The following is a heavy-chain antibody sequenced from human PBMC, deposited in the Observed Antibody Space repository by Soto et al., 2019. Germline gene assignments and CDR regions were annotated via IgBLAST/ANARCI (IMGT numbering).Heavy chain of an antibody. CDR2: IYSNGGT. Sequence: LQLQESGPGVVKPSETLSLACSVSGGSIKSNDYFWGWVRQPPGKGLEWIASIYSNGGTYDSPSLKSRATVSIDTAKNQFFLTVRSWTAADTAVYYCASFLVGATARNDFDSWGLGTLVTISS. V-gene: IGHV4-39*01. J-gene: IGHJ4*02. D-gene: IGHD2-8*02. CDR3: ASFLVGATARNDFDS. CDR1: GGSIKSNDYF.